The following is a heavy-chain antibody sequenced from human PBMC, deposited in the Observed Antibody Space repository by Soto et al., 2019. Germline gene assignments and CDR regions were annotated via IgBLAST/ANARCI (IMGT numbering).Heavy chain of an antibody. V-gene: IGHV1-69*13. CDR1: GFTFTRYG. CDR3: ARDGTLHSGMDV. J-gene: IGHJ6*02. D-gene: IGHD1-26*01. Sequence: SVKVSCKASGFTFTRYGISWVRQAPGQGLEWMGGIIPIFGTANYAQKFQGRVTITADESTSTAYMELSSLRSEDTAVYYCARDGTLHSGMDVWGQGTTVTVSS. CDR2: IIPIFGTA.